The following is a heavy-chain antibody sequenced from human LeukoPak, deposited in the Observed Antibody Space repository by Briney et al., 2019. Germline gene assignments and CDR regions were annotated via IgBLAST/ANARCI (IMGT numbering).Heavy chain of an antibody. D-gene: IGHD1-7*01. J-gene: IGHJ4*02. V-gene: IGHV3-21*01. CDR3: ARDLLELPAFDY. CDR2: ISSSSSYI. Sequence: GGSLRLSCAASGFAFSSYSMNWVRQAPGKGLEWVSSISSSSSYIYYADSVKGRFTISRDNAKNSLYLQMNSLRAEDTAVYYCARDLLELPAFDYWGQGTPVTVSS. CDR1: GFAFSSYS.